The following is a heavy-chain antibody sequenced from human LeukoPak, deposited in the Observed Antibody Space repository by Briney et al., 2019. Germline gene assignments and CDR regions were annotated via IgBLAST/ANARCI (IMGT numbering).Heavy chain of an antibody. V-gene: IGHV4-34*01. CDR2: INHSGST. J-gene: IGHJ5*02. CDR1: GGSFSGYY. D-gene: IGHD3-10*01. Sequence: NPSETLSLTCAVYGGSFSGYYWSWIRQPPGKGLEWIGEINHSGSTNYNPSLKSRVTISVDTSKNQFSLKLSSVTAADTAVYYCARAISLGLPAVIWFGSHMYNWFDPWGQGTLVTVSS. CDR3: ARAISLGLPAVIWFGSHMYNWFDP.